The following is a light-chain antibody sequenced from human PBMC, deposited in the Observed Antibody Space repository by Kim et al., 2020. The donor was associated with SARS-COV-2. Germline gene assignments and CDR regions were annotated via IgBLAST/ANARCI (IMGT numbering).Light chain of an antibody. CDR2: GKN. J-gene: IGLJ2*01. CDR3: NSRDSSGNHLV. CDR1: SLRSYY. Sequence: SSELTQDPAVSVALGQTVRITCQGDSLRSYYATWYQRKPGQAPVLVIYGKNNRPSGIPDRFSGSSSGNTASLTITGAQAEDEADYYCNSRDSSGNHLVFGGGTKSPS. V-gene: IGLV3-19*01.